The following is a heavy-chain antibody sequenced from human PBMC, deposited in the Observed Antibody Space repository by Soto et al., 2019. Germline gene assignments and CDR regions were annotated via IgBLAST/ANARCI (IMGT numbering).Heavy chain of an antibody. CDR2: IYYSGTT. J-gene: IGHJ4*02. CDR1: GGSISGGGYS. D-gene: IGHD4-17*01. V-gene: IGHV4-31*03. Sequence: QVQLQESGPGLVKPSQTLSLTCTVSGGSISGGGYSWSWIRQHPGKGLEWLGYIYYSGTTYYNPSLKTRVTISGDMSQNQFSLRLTSLTAADTAVYYCASGDYYGDYFGYWGQGTLVTVAS. CDR3: ASGDYYGDYFGY.